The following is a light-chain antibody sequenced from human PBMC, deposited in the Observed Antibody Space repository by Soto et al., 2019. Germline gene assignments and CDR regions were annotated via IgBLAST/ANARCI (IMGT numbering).Light chain of an antibody. J-gene: IGLJ2*01. V-gene: IGLV9-49*01. CDR1: SGYSNDK. CDR3: GADHGSGSNFVV. Sequence: QLVLTQPPSASASLGASVTLTCTLSSGYSNDKVDWYQQRPGKGPRFVMRVGTGGIVGSKGDGIPDRFSVLAAGLNRYLTIKNIQEEDESNYHCGADHGSGSNFVVFGGGTKLTVL. CDR2: VGTGGIVG.